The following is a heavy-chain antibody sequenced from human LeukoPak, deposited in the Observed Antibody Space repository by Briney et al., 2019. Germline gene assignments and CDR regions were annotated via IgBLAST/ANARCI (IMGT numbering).Heavy chain of an antibody. Sequence: GRSLRLSCAASGFTFSSYAMHWVRQAPGKGLEWVAVISYDGSNKYYADSVKGRFTISRDNAKNSLYLQMNSLRAEDTAVYYCARDFYSSSSSCWFDPWGQGTLVTVSS. V-gene: IGHV3-30-3*01. J-gene: IGHJ5*02. CDR1: GFTFSSYA. CDR2: ISYDGSNK. D-gene: IGHD6-6*01. CDR3: ARDFYSSSSSCWFDP.